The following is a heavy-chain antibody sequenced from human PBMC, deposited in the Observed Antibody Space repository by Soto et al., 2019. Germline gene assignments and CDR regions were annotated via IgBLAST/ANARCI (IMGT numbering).Heavy chain of an antibody. V-gene: IGHV1-46*01. D-gene: IGHD6-19*01. J-gene: IGHJ3*02. CDR2: INPSGGST. CDR1: GYTFTSYY. CDR3: ARKGWLDAFDI. Sequence: ASVRVSCKASGYTFTSYYMHWVRQAPGQGLEWMGIINPSGGSTSYAQKFQGRVTMTRDTSTSTVYMELSSLRSEDTAVYYCARKGWLDAFDIWGQGTMVTVSS.